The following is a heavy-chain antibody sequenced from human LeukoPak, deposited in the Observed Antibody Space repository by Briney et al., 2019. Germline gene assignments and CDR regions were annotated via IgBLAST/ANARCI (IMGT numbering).Heavy chain of an antibody. J-gene: IGHJ6*03. CDR3: ARQTNGGDYYYYYYMDV. CDR2: INHSGST. D-gene: IGHD3-16*01. CDR1: GGSFSGYY. V-gene: IGHV4-34*01. Sequence: SETLSLTCAVYGGSFSGYYWSWIRQPPGKGLEWIGEINHSGSTNYNPSLKSRVTISVDTSKNQFSLKLSSVTAADTAVYYCARQTNGGDYYYYYYMDVWGKGTTVTISS.